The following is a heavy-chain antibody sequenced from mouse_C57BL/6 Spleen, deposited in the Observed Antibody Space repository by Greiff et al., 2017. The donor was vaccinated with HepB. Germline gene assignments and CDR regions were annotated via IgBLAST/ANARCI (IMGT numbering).Heavy chain of an antibody. CDR1: GYTFTSYW. J-gene: IGHJ4*01. CDR2: IHPNSGST. D-gene: IGHD1-1*01. Sequence: QVQLQQPGAELVKPGASVKLSCKASGYTFTSYWMHWVKQRPGQGLEWIGMIHPNSGSTNYNEKFKSKATLTVDKSSRTAYMQLSSLTSEDSAVYYCARAVVDYYAMDYWGQGTSVTVSS. CDR3: ARAVVDYYAMDY. V-gene: IGHV1-64*01.